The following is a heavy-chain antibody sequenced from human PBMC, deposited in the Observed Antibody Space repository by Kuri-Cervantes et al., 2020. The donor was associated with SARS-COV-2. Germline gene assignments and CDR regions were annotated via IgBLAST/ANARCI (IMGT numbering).Heavy chain of an antibody. Sequence: SVKVSCKASGYTFTSYGISWVRQAPGQGLEWMGGIIPILGIANYAQKFQGRVTITADKSTSTAYMELNSLRAEDTAVYYCAKDPPTPYSSGWQAPLRFDYWGQGTLATVSS. CDR2: IIPILGIA. D-gene: IGHD6-19*01. J-gene: IGHJ4*02. V-gene: IGHV1-69*10. CDR1: GYTFTSYG. CDR3: AKDPPTPYSSGWQAPLRFDY.